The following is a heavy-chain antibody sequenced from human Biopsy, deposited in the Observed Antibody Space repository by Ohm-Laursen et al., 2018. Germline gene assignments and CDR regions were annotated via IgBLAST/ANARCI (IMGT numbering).Heavy chain of an antibody. CDR3: ARDSSRRAREGGMDV. CDR2: ISETSSHI. V-gene: IGHV3-21*01. J-gene: IGHJ6*02. Sequence: GSLRLSCAAPGFSVSSYDMNWVRQAPGKGLGWISYISETSSHIYDADSVRGRFTVARGIAKNSLYLQLNSLRVEDTAVYYCARDSSRRAREGGMDVWGQGTTVTVSS. D-gene: IGHD6-6*01. CDR1: GFSVSSYD.